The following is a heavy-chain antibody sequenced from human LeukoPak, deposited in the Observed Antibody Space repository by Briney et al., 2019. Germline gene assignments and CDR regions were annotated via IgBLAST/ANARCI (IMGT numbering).Heavy chain of an antibody. J-gene: IGHJ4*02. CDR1: GFTFSSYS. CDR3: ARGRAGIAARRLPVWFDY. D-gene: IGHD6-6*01. CDR2: ISSSSSYI. V-gene: IGHV3-21*01. Sequence: GGSLRLSCAASGFTFSSYSMNWVRQAPGKGLEWVSSISSSSSYIYYADSVKGRFTISRDNAKNSLYLQMNSLRAEDTAVYYCARGRAGIAARRLPVWFDYWGQGTLVTVSS.